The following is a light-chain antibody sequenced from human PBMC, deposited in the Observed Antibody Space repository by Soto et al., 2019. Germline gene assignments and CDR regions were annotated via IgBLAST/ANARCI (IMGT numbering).Light chain of an antibody. CDR3: QHYYGFSRT. CDR1: QGIVRW. J-gene: IGKJ1*01. V-gene: IGKV1-5*01. Sequence: DIQMTQSPSTLSASVGDRVTITCRASQGIVRWLAWYQQKPGKATKLLIYDASSLESGVPSRFSGSGAGTEFTLTISSLQPDDFATYYCQHYYGFSRTFGQGTRVEIK. CDR2: DAS.